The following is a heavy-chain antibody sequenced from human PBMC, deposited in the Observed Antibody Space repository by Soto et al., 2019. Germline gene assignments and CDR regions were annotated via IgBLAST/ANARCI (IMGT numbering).Heavy chain of an antibody. Sequence: ASVKVSCKAYGYTFTGYYMHWVRQAPGQGLEWMGWINPNSGGTNYAQKFQGWVTMTRDTSISTAYMELSRLRSDDTAVYYCAKEGGYDWNRLFDYWGQGTLVTVSS. CDR1: GYTFTGYY. CDR3: AKEGGYDWNRLFDY. V-gene: IGHV1-2*04. J-gene: IGHJ4*02. CDR2: INPNSGGT. D-gene: IGHD1-20*01.